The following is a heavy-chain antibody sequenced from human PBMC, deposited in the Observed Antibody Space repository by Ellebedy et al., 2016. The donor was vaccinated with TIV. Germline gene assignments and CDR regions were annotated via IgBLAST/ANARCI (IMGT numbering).Heavy chain of an antibody. D-gene: IGHD1-1*01. V-gene: IGHV3-33*06. CDR3: AKGEGAGTGYFDY. Sequence: GESLKISXVASGFALSSSGMHWVRQAPGKGLEWVAVIWYDGSHEYYADSVKGRFTISRDNSKNTLYLQMNSLRVEDTAVYYCAKGEGAGTGYFDYWGQGTMVAVSS. CDR2: IWYDGSHE. CDR1: GFALSSSG. J-gene: IGHJ4*02.